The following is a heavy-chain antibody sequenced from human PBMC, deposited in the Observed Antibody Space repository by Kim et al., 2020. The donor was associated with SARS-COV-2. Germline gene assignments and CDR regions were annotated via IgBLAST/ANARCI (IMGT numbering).Heavy chain of an antibody. Sequence: GGSLRLSCAASGFTFSSYGMHWVRQAPGKGLEWVAVIWYDGSNKYYADSVKGRFTISRDNSKNTLYLQMNSLRAEDTAVYYCARDTRDRGDFDYWGRGTPVAVSS. V-gene: IGHV3-33*01. CDR2: IWYDGSNK. D-gene: IGHD3-10*01. J-gene: IGHJ4*02. CDR1: GFTFSSYG. CDR3: ARDTRDRGDFDY.